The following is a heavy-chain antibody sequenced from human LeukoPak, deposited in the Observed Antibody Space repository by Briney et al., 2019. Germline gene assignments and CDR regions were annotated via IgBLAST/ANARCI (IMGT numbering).Heavy chain of an antibody. Sequence: PGGSLRLSCAASGFTFSSYSMNWVRQAPGKGLEWVSSISSSSSYIYYADSVKGRFTISRDNAKNTLYLQMNSLRAEDTAVYYCSRERELPNDAFDIWGQGTMVTVSS. CDR1: GFTFSSYS. D-gene: IGHD1-26*01. CDR2: ISSSSSYI. CDR3: SRERELPNDAFDI. V-gene: IGHV3-21*01. J-gene: IGHJ3*02.